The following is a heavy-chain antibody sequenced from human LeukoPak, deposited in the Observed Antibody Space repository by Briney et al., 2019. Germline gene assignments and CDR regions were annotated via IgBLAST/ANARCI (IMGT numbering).Heavy chain of an antibody. V-gene: IGHV1-18*04. CDR3: ARGYLKDYIEY. Sequence: GASVKVSCKASGYTFTDYYMHWVRQAPGQGLEWVGWVSASSGSTYYAEKFQGRAAMTTETSATTAYMELRSLRSDDTAVYYCARGYLKDYIEYWGQGTLVTVSS. CDR1: GYTFTDYY. J-gene: IGHJ4*02. D-gene: IGHD4/OR15-4a*01. CDR2: VSASSGST.